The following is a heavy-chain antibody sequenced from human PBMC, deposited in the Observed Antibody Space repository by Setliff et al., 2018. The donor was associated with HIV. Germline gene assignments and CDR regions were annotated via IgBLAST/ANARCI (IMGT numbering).Heavy chain of an antibody. CDR1: GYTFTDYG. CDR3: TRDLTRTVMTREGPSYYYYYMDV. D-gene: IGHD2-21*02. V-gene: IGHV7-4-1*02. CDR2: INTNTGSP. Sequence: ASVKVSCKASGYTFTDYGMNWVRQAPGQGLEWMGWINTNTGSPTYARGFTGRFVFPLDTSISTTYLQINSLEAEDTAVYYCTRDLTRTVMTREGPSYYYYYMDVWGKGTTVTVSS. J-gene: IGHJ6*03.